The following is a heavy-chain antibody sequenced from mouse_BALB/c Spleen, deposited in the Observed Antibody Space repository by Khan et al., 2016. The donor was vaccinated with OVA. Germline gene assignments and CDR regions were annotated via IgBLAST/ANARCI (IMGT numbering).Heavy chain of an antibody. CDR2: IWGGGSK. Sequence: VHLVESGPGLVAPSQSLSITCTVSGFSLTDYAVSWIRQPPGKGLEWLGVIWGGGSKYYNSALKSRLSISKDNSKSQVFLKMNSLQTDDTAMYYCAKDPPYDAMDYWGQGTSVTVSS. J-gene: IGHJ4*01. V-gene: IGHV2-6-5*01. CDR3: AKDPPYDAMDY. CDR1: GFSLTDYA.